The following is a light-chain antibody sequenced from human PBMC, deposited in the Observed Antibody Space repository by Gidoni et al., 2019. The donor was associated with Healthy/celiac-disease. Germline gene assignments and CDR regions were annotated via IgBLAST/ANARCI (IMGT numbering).Light chain of an antibody. CDR3: QQSYSTPLT. CDR2: AAS. J-gene: IGKJ4*01. Sequence: DIQMTQSPSSLSASVGDRVTITCRASQSISSYLNWYQQKPGKAPKLLIYAASSLQSGVPSSFSGSGSGTDFPLPISSLHPEDFAPYYCQQSYSTPLTFGEXPRWRSN. V-gene: IGKV1-39*01. CDR1: QSISSY.